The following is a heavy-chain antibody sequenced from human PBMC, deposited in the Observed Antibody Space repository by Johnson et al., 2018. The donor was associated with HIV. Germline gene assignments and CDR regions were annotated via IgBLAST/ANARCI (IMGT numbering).Heavy chain of an antibody. V-gene: IGHV3-33*03. J-gene: IGHJ3*02. CDR2: MWSYGCNQ. CDR3: AMLGGRSGSYYPGAFDI. CDR1: GFTFSSYG. Sequence: VHLVESGGGLVQPGWSLRLSCAASGFTFSSYGMRWVRQAPGKGLEWVAVMWSYGCNQSYADSVKGRFPISRDNAQKSRYLQMNCLRPVDNDVYYCAMLGGRSGSYYPGAFDILGQGTMVTV. D-gene: IGHD1-26*01.